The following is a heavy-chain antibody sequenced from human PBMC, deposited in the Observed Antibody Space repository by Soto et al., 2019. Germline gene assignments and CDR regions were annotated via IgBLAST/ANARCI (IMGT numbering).Heavy chain of an antibody. CDR3: AKSGQWRNWFDP. D-gene: IGHD2-15*01. J-gene: IGHJ5*02. CDR1: GFTFSSYA. CDR2: ISGSGGST. Sequence: PGWSLRLSCAASGFTFSSYAMSLVRQAPGKGLEWVSAISGSGGSTYYADSVKGRFTISGDNSKNTLYLQMNSLRAEDTAVYYCAKSGQWRNWFDPWGKGTLVTVSS. V-gene: IGHV3-23*01.